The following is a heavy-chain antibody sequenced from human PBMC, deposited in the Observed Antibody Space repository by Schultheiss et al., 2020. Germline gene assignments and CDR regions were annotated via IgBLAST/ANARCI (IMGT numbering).Heavy chain of an antibody. CDR3: ARGNGWHDF. CDR2: VHYYGST. J-gene: IGHJ4*02. Sequence: GSLRLSCAVYGGSFSGYYWSWVRQPPGKGLEWIGYVHYYGSTTYNASLKSRLTISVDMSKGQFSLELTSVTVADTAVYFCARGNGWHDFWGRGTLVTVSS. V-gene: IGHV4-34*11. CDR1: GGSFSGYY. D-gene: IGHD6-19*01.